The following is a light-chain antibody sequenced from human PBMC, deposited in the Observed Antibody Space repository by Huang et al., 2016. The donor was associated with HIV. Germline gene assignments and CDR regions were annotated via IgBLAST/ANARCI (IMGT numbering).Light chain of an antibody. CDR3: QQYDGYPWT. J-gene: IGKJ1*01. CDR2: DVS. CDR1: QSFTTW. V-gene: IGKV1-5*01. Sequence: DIQMTQSPSTLSASVGARVTITCRASQSFTTWLAWYQQKPGKAPKLLIYDVSSLESGVPSRFSGSGSGTEFTLTISSLQPDDFATYYCQQYDGYPWTFGQGTKVEIK.